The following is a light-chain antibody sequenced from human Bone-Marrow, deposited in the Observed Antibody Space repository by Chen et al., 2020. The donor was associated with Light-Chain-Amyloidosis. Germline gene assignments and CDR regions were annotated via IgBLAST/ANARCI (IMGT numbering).Light chain of an antibody. CDR2: RDT. V-gene: IGLV3-25*03. CDR3: QSADSSGTYEVI. J-gene: IGLJ2*01. Sequence: SHELTQPPSVSVYPGQTARITCSGDDLPTKYAYWYQQKPGQAPVLVIHRDTERPSGISERFSGSSSGTTATLTISGVQAKDEADYHCQSADSSGTYEVIFGGGTKLTVL. CDR1: DLPTKY.